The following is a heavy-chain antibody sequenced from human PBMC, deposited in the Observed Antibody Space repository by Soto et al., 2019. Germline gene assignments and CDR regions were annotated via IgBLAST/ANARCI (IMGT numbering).Heavy chain of an antibody. D-gene: IGHD3-16*01. J-gene: IGHJ6*02. Sequence: QVQLVESGGGVVQPGRSLRLSCAASEFTFSSYAMHWVRQAPGKGLEWVAVISFDGSNNVHYAESVRGRFINSRDNSKNTLYLQMNSLRAEDTAVYYCAKDGARRVTLNYYYGMDVWGQGTTVTVSS. V-gene: IGHV3-30-3*01. CDR2: ISFDGSNNV. CDR3: AKDGARRVTLNYYYGMDV. CDR1: EFTFSSYA.